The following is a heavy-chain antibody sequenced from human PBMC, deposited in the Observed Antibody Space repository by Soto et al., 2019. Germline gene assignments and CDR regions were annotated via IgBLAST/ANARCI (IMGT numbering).Heavy chain of an antibody. CDR2: ISYDGSEK. V-gene: IGHV3-30-3*01. CDR3: TRDRDEILTGYHDY. D-gene: IGHD3-9*01. J-gene: IGHJ4*02. Sequence: GGSLRLSCAASGFSFTHFALHWVRRAPGKGLEWVALISYDGSEKYYTDSVKGRFTISRDNSKNTLYLQVNSLRAEDTAVYFCTRDRDEILTGYHDYWGQGTLVTVSS. CDR1: GFSFTHFA.